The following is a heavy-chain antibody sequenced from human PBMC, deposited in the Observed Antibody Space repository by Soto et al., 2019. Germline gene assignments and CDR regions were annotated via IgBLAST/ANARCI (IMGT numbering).Heavy chain of an antibody. CDR3: ARVGSPLESAGSGILPHWFDP. CDR2: INHSGST. Sequence: SETLSLTCAVYGGSFSGYYWSWIRQPPGKGLEWIGEINHSGSTNYNPSLKSRVTISVDTSKNQFSLKLSSVTAADTAVYYCARVGSPLESAGSGILPHWFDPWGQGTLVTVSS. CDR1: GGSFSGYY. D-gene: IGHD3-10*01. J-gene: IGHJ5*02. V-gene: IGHV4-34*01.